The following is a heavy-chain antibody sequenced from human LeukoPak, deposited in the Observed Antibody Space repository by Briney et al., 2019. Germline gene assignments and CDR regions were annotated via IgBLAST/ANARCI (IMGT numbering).Heavy chain of an antibody. CDR1: GFTFSSYA. Sequence: GGSLRLSCAASGFTFSSYAMSWVRQAPGKGLEWVSAISGSGGGTYYVDSVKGRFTISRDNSKNTLYLQMNSLRAEDTAVYYCARSINQWLPTYYFDYWGQGTLVTVSS. D-gene: IGHD3-22*01. J-gene: IGHJ4*02. CDR2: ISGSGGGT. V-gene: IGHV3-23*01. CDR3: ARSINQWLPTYYFDY.